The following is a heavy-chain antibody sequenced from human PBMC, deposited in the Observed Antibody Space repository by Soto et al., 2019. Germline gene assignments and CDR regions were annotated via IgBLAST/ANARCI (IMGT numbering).Heavy chain of an antibody. CDR3: ARWRRSSSYRNYYYGMDV. D-gene: IGHD6-13*01. J-gene: IGHJ6*02. V-gene: IGHV4-34*01. CDR2: INHSGST. CDR1: GGSFSGYY. Sequence: SETLSLTCAVYGGSFSGYYWSWIRQPPGKGLEWIGEINHSGSTNYNPSLKSRVTISVDTSKNQFSLKLSSVTAADTAVYYCARWRRSSSYRNYYYGMDVWGQGTTVTVFS.